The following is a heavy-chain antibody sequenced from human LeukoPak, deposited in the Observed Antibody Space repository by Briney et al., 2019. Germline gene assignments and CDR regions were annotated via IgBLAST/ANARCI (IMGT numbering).Heavy chain of an antibody. V-gene: IGHV1-69*04. D-gene: IGHD2-2*01. CDR2: IIPIFGIA. CDR1: GGTFSSYA. CDR3: ARAPGEYCSSTSCPPFHYGMDV. J-gene: IGHJ6*02. Sequence: SVKVSCKASGGTFSSYAISWVRQAPGQGLEWMGRIIPIFGIANYAQKFQGRVTITADKSTSTACMELSSLRSEDTAVYYCARAPGEYCSSTSCPPFHYGMDVWGQGTTVTVSS.